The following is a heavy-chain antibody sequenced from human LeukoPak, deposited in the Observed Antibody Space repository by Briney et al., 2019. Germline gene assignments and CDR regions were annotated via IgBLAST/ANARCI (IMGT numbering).Heavy chain of an antibody. V-gene: IGHV4-39*01. CDR1: GDSISCCLYY. Sequence: SETLSLTCTVSGDSISCCLYYWRRIPRPPGKGLGRIGSVYYGGSTYYTPSLQSRVTISVVTSKNQFSLDLISVTAADAAVYYCARHDYGDYGARAFDIWGQGTMVTVSS. CDR3: ARHDYGDYGARAFDI. J-gene: IGHJ3*02. D-gene: IGHD4-17*01. CDR2: VYYGGST.